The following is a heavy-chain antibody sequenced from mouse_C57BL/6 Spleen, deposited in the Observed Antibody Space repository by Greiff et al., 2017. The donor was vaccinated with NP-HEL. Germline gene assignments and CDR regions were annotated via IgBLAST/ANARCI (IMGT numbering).Heavy chain of an antibody. V-gene: IGHV1-64*01. Sequence: VQLQQPGAELVKPGASVKLSCKASGYTFTSYWMHWVKQRPGQGLEWIGMIHPNSGSTNYNEKFKSKATLTVDKSSSTAYMQLSSLTSEDSAVYYCARYIYGYDEFDYWGQGTTLTVSS. J-gene: IGHJ2*01. D-gene: IGHD2-2*01. CDR2: IHPNSGST. CDR1: GYTFTSYW. CDR3: ARYIYGYDEFDY.